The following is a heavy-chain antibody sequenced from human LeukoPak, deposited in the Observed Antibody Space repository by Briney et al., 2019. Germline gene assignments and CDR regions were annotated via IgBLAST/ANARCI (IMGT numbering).Heavy chain of an antibody. Sequence: PGGSLRLSCAASGFTFSSYGMHWVRQAPGKGLEWVAVIWYDGSNKYYADSVKGRFTISRDNSKNTLYLQMNSLRAEDTAVYYCAKDLEGCCSGGSCPFDYWGQGTLVTVSS. V-gene: IGHV3-33*06. CDR2: IWYDGSNK. CDR3: AKDLEGCCSGGSCPFDY. D-gene: IGHD2-15*01. J-gene: IGHJ4*02. CDR1: GFTFSSYG.